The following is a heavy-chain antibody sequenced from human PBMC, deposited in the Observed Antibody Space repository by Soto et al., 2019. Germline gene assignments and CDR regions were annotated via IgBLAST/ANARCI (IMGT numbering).Heavy chain of an antibody. CDR1: GFTFSSYD. Sequence: GWSLRLSCAASGFTFSSYDMHWVRQATGKGLEWVSAIGTAGDPYYPGSVKGRFTISRENAKNSLYLQMNSLRAGDTAVYYCARGSNYDILTGYPSLGMDVWGQGTTVTVSS. CDR2: IGTAGDP. D-gene: IGHD3-9*01. V-gene: IGHV3-13*05. J-gene: IGHJ6*02. CDR3: ARGSNYDILTGYPSLGMDV.